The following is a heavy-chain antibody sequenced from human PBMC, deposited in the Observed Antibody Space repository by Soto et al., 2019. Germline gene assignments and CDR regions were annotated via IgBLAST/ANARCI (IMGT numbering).Heavy chain of an antibody. CDR2: ISGSGSTI. CDR1: GFTFSDYY. J-gene: IGHJ6*02. Sequence: GGSLRLSCAASGFTFSDYYMSWIRQAPGKGLEWVSYISGSGSTIYYADSVKGRFTISRDNAKNSLYLQMNSLRAEDTAVYYCARDLGSGYYPYYYYYYGMDVWGQGTTVTVSS. D-gene: IGHD3-22*01. V-gene: IGHV3-11*04. CDR3: ARDLGSGYYPYYYYYYGMDV.